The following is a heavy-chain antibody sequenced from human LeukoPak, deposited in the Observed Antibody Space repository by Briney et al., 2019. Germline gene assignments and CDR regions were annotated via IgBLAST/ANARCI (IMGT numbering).Heavy chain of an antibody. J-gene: IGHJ4*02. Sequence: PSETLSLTCAVYGGSFSGYYWSWIRQPPGKGLEWIGEINHSGSTNYNPSLKSRVTISVDTSKNQFSLKLSSVTAAHTAVYYCARAGLNGDVDYWGQGTLVTVSS. CDR1: GGSFSGYY. CDR3: ARAGLNGDVDY. D-gene: IGHD4-17*01. CDR2: INHSGST. V-gene: IGHV4-34*01.